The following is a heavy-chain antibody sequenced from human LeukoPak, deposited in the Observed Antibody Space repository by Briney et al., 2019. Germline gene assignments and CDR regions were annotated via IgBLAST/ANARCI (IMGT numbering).Heavy chain of an antibody. J-gene: IGHJ1*01. CDR3: ARDADYYGSGRHGYFDH. CDR2: IYSDGST. D-gene: IGHD3-10*01. CDR1: GLNISNSF. V-gene: IGHV3-66*01. Sequence: GGSLRLSCSASGLNISNSFMGWLRQTPGKGLEWVSLIYSDGSTSSADSVKGRFIISRDNSKNTLHLQMNSLRAEDTAVYYCARDADYYGSGRHGYFDHWGQGTLVTVSS.